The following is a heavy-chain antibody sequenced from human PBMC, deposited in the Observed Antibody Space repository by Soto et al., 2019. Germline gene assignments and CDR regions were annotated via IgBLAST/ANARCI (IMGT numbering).Heavy chain of an antibody. CDR1: GFTFSAYS. CDR3: ARDNGMTGSFDL. J-gene: IGHJ5*02. CDR2: ITGSSATI. V-gene: IGHV3-48*02. Sequence: VGSQRLCWAASGFTFSAYSMKWLGQAPGKGLEWVSYITGSSATIFYTDTAKGRFTISRDNAKNSLYLQMNSPREKDTAVYYCARDNGMTGSFDLWGQGTLVTVSS.